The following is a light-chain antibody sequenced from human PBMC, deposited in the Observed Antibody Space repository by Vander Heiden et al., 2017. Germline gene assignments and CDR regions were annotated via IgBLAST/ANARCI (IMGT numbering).Light chain of an antibody. Sequence: PGQSITIPCTGTSSDVGAYNYVSWHQHHPGTAPKLIIYDVTTRPSGVSDRFSGSKSGNMASLTISGLQPEDEADYYCSSYTTSSTRVFGGGTKLTVL. CDR2: DVT. CDR3: SSYTTSSTRV. J-gene: IGLJ3*02. V-gene: IGLV2-14*03. CDR1: SSDVGAYNY.